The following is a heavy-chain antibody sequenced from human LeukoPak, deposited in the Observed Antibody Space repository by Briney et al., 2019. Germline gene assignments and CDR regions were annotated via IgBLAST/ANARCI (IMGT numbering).Heavy chain of an antibody. Sequence: GGSLRLSCAASGFNFSDHYMSWIRQAPGKGLEWVSYISSRSSVIKYGDSVRGRFTIPRDNAKNSLYLQMNSLRAEDTAVYYCARKSYNASWYTDYWGQGTLVSVSS. CDR1: GFNFSDHY. D-gene: IGHD6-13*01. CDR2: ISSRSSVI. J-gene: IGHJ4*02. CDR3: ARKSYNASWYTDY. V-gene: IGHV3-11*01.